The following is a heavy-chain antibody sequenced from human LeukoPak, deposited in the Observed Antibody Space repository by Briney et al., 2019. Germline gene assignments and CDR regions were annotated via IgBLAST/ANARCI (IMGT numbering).Heavy chain of an antibody. CDR2: ISSSSSYI. J-gene: IGHJ6*03. D-gene: IGHD5-18*01. CDR1: GFTFSSYA. Sequence: PGGSLRLSCAASGFTFSSYAMSWVRQAPGKGLEWVSSISSSSSYIYYADSVKGRFTISRDNAKNSLYLQMNSLRAEDTAVYYCARAPPERGWLHYMDVWGKGTTVTVSS. V-gene: IGHV3-21*01. CDR3: ARAPPERGWLHYMDV.